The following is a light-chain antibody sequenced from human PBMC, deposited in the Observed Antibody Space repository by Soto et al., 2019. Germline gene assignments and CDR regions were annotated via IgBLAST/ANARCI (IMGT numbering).Light chain of an antibody. CDR1: SSDGGGDNR. J-gene: IGLJ1*01. Sequence: QSVLTQPPSVSGSPGQSVTISCTGTSSDGGGDNRVSWYQQPPGTGPKLLICEVSSRPSGVPDRFSGSKSGHTASLTISGLQAEDEADYFCRLYTSSSTNVFGTGTKGTVL. CDR3: RLYTSSSTNV. V-gene: IGLV2-18*01. CDR2: EVS.